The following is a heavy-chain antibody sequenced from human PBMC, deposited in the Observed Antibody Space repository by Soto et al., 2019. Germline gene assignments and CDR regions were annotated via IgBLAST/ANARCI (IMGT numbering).Heavy chain of an antibody. CDR1: GFSLSTSGMC. D-gene: IGHD2-21*01. CDR2: IDWDDDK. Sequence: SXPTLVNPTQTLTLTCTFSGFSLSTSGMCVSWIRQPPGKALEWLALIDWDDDKYYSTSLKTRLTISKDTSKNQVVLTMTNMDPVDTATYYCARSKPISSDYYYYGMDVWGQGTTVTVSS. J-gene: IGHJ6*02. CDR3: ARSKPISSDYYYYGMDV. V-gene: IGHV2-70*01.